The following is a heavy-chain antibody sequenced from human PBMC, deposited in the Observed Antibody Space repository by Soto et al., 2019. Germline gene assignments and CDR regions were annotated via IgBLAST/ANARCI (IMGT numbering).Heavy chain of an antibody. CDR1: GGSISSYY. Sequence: PSETLSLTCTVSGGSISSYYWSWIRQPPGKGLEWIGYIYYSGSTNYNPSLKSRVTVSVDTSKNQFSLKLSSVTAADTAVYYCARTDYDILTGYPNWFDPWGQGTLVTVS. CDR3: ARTDYDILTGYPNWFDP. V-gene: IGHV4-59*08. CDR2: IYYSGST. D-gene: IGHD3-9*01. J-gene: IGHJ5*02.